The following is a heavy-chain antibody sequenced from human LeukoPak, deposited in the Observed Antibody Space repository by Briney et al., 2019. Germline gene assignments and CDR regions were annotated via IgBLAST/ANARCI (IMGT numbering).Heavy chain of an antibody. CDR3: AGVGNDFWSGYYGY. CDR1: GFTLSSYG. J-gene: IGHJ4*02. D-gene: IGHD3-3*01. Sequence: PGGSLRLSCAASGFTLSSYGMNWVRQAPGKGLEWVSSISSSSSYIYYADSVKGRFTISRDNAKNSLYLQMNSLRAEDTAVYYCAGVGNDFWSGYYGYWGQGTLVTVSS. CDR2: ISSSSSYI. V-gene: IGHV3-21*01.